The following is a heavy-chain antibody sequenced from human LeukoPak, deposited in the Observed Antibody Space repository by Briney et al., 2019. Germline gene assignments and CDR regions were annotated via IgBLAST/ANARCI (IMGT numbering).Heavy chain of an antibody. CDR2: IYRSGST. D-gene: IGHD3-9*01. J-gene: IGHJ4*02. CDR3: AREGGCGGGGGLRYFDY. CDR1: GASLSNNYW. V-gene: IGHV4-4*02. Sequence: SETLSLTCAVFGASLSNNYWWRWVRQFPGKGLEWIGDIYRSGSTNYNPSLKSRVTIPIDKSKNQFSLKLSSVTAADTGVYYWAREGGCGGGGGLRYFDYWGQGTLVTVSS.